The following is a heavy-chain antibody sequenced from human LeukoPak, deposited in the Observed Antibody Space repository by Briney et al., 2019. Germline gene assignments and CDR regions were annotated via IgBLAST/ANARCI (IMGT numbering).Heavy chain of an antibody. Sequence: ASVKVSCKASGYTFTGYYFHWVRQAPGQGLEWMGWINPNTAGTNYAQNFLGGVTLTWDTSISTAYMELNRLTSDDTAVYYCATSAVDYRAGHYYYMGVWGKGTSVTVSS. J-gene: IGHJ6*03. D-gene: IGHD4-11*01. CDR3: ATSAVDYRAGHYYYMGV. V-gene: IGHV1-2*02. CDR2: INPNTAGT. CDR1: GYTFTGYY.